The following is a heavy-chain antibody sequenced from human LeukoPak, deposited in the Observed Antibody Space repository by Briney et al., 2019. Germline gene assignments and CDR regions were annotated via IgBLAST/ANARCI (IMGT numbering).Heavy chain of an antibody. Sequence: PSETLSLTCTVSGGSISSYYWNWIRQPPGKGLEWIGYIYYSGSTNYNPSLKSRVTISVDMSKNQFSLNLTSVTAADTAVYYCARGQGIAVWGQGTMVTVSS. CDR3: ARGQGIAV. CDR2: IYYSGST. V-gene: IGHV4-59*12. D-gene: IGHD6-13*01. J-gene: IGHJ3*01. CDR1: GGSISSYY.